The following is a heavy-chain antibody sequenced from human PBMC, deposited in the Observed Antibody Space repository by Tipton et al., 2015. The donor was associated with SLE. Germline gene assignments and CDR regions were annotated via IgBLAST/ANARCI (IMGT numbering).Heavy chain of an antibody. V-gene: IGHV4-38-2*02. CDR2: IFHSGTA. D-gene: IGHD3-22*01. CDR3: ARDGPDTSGYYLDY. J-gene: IGHJ4*02. CDR1: GSSISTTYY. Sequence: TLSLTCNVSGSSISTTYYWGWIRQTPGKGLEWIANIFHSGTAYYNPSLESRVTTSIDTSNNQFSLKVTSVTAADTAVYYCARDGPDTSGYYLDYWGQGILVTVSS.